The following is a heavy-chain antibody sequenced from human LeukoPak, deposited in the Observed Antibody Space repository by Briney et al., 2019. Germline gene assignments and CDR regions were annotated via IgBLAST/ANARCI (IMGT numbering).Heavy chain of an antibody. CDR2: ISGSGGST. CDR3: AKDIVVVPAATFDY. J-gene: IGHJ4*02. CDR1: GFTFSSYA. V-gene: IGHV3-23*01. Sequence: GGFLRLSCAASGFTFSSYAMSWVRQAPGKGLEWVSAISGSGGSTYYADSVKGRFTISRDNSKNTLYLQMNSLRAEDTAVYYCAKDIVVVPAATFDYWGQGTLVTVSS. D-gene: IGHD2-2*01.